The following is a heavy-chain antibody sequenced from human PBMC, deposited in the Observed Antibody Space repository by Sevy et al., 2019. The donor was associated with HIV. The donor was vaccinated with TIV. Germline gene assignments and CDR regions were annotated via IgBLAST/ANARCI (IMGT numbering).Heavy chain of an antibody. Sequence: GGSLRLSCAASGFTFSSYAMHWVRQAPGKGLEWVAVISYDGSNKYYADSVKGRFTMSRDNSKNTLYLQMNSLRAEDTAVYYCASASYGDYDVSGMDVWGQGTTVTVSS. CDR3: ASASYGDYDVSGMDV. CDR1: GFTFSSYA. D-gene: IGHD4-17*01. V-gene: IGHV3-30*04. J-gene: IGHJ6*02. CDR2: ISYDGSNK.